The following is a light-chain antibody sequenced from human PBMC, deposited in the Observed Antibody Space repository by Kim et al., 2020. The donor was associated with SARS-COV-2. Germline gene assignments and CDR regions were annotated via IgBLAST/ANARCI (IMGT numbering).Light chain of an antibody. J-gene: IGKJ4*01. CDR1: QSVLYSSNNKNY. V-gene: IGKV4-1*01. CDR3: QQYYSTPPT. Sequence: ATINCKSSQSVLYSSNNKNYLAWYQQKPGQPPKLLIYWASTLESGVPDRFSGSGSGTDFTLTISSLQAEDVAVYYCQQYYSTPPTFGGGTKVDIK. CDR2: WAS.